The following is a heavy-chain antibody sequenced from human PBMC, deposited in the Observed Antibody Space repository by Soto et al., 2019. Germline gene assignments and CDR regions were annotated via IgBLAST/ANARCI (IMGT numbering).Heavy chain of an antibody. Sequence: QLQLQESGPGLVKPSETLSLTCTVSGGSISSSSYYWGWIRQPPGKGLEWIGSIYYSGSTYYNPSLKSRDTISVDTSNIQFSLKLSAVTAADTAVYYCARPIGRTYYDILTGYTGYMDVWGKGTTVTVSS. V-gene: IGHV4-39*01. D-gene: IGHD3-9*01. J-gene: IGHJ6*03. CDR2: IYYSGST. CDR3: ARPIGRTYYDILTGYTGYMDV. CDR1: GGSISSSSYY.